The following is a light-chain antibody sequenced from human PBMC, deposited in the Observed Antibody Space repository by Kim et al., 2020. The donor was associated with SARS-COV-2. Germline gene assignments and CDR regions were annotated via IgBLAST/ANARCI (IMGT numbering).Light chain of an antibody. V-gene: IGKV3-15*01. J-gene: IGKJ2*01. CDR2: DAS. CDR3: QHYDNWRGA. Sequence: YVSPGERATLSCRASQDVNINLAWYQQRPGQAPRLLIYDASTRATGIPARFTGSGSGTDFTLTISSLQSEDFAVYYCQHYDNWRGAFGQGTKLEI. CDR1: QDVNIN.